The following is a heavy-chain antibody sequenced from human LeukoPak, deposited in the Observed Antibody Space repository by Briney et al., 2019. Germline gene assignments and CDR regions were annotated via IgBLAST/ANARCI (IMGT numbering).Heavy chain of an antibody. V-gene: IGHV3-48*03. D-gene: IGHD3-22*01. CDR3: ARVGYYYDSGDYYIYFFDY. J-gene: IGHJ4*02. Sequence: GGSLRLSCAASGFTFSSYEMNWVRQTPGKGLEWVSYIGSSGSTISYADSVKGRFTISRDNAKNSLYLQMNSLRAEDTAVYYCARVGYYYDSGDYYIYFFDYWGQGTLVTVSS. CDR2: IGSSGSTI. CDR1: GFTFSSYE.